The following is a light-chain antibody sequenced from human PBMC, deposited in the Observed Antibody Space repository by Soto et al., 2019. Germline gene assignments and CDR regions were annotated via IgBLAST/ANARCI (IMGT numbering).Light chain of an antibody. J-gene: IGKJ1*01. CDR2: AIS. CDR1: ETVYESQ. CDR3: QQRYNWPWT. Sequence: VLTQSPGTLSLSPGERATPSCRPSETVYESQIAWYQQKVGQAPRLLIFAISSRAAGIPDRFSGSGSGTDFTLAISGLEPEDLAVYYCQQRYNWPWTFGQGTKVDIK. V-gene: IGKV3D-20*02.